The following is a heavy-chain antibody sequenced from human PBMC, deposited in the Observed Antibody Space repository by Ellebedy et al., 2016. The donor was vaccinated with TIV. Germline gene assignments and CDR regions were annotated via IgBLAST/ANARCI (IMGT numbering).Heavy chain of an antibody. V-gene: IGHV4-59*01. J-gene: IGHJ6*02. CDR3: AGEDSNYSDRYYYYGLDV. Sequence: SETLSLTXSVSGGSIDSYYWSWIRQPPGRGLEYIGYINYSGRTNFNPSLKRRVTLSVDLSKNQFSLRLTSVTAADTAVYYCAGEDSNYSDRYYYYGLDVWGQGTTVTVSS. CDR2: INYSGRT. CDR1: GGSIDSYY. D-gene: IGHD4-11*01.